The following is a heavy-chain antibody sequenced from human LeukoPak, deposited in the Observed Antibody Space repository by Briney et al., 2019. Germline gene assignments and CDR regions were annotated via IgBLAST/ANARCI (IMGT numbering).Heavy chain of an antibody. CDR2: IYYSGST. Sequence: SETLSLTCTVSGGSISSSSYYWGWIRQPPGKGLEWIGSIYYSGSTYYNPSLKSRVTISVDTSKNQFSLKLSSVTAADTAVYYCARDLPDYYDSSGYYYGSGLGYFDLWGRGTLVTVSS. V-gene: IGHV4-39*07. CDR1: GGSISSSSYY. J-gene: IGHJ2*01. D-gene: IGHD3-22*01. CDR3: ARDLPDYYDSSGYYYGSGLGYFDL.